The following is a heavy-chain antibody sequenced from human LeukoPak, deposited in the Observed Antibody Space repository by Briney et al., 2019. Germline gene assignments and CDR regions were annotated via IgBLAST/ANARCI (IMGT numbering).Heavy chain of an antibody. D-gene: IGHD3-9*01. V-gene: IGHV1-69*04. CDR2: IIPILGIA. J-gene: IGHJ4*02. CDR1: GGTFSSYA. Sequence: GASVKVSCKASGGTFSSYAISWVRQAPGQGLEWMGRIIPILGIANYAQKFQGRVTITADKSTSTAYMELSSLRSEDTAVYYCARGEKGYFDWLSLDYWGQGTLVTVSS. CDR3: ARGEKGYFDWLSLDY.